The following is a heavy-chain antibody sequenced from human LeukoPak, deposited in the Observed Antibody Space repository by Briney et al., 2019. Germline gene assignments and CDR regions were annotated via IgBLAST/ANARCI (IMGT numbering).Heavy chain of an antibody. CDR2: INSNGAST. CDR1: GFTFTYYA. J-gene: IGHJ4*02. Sequence: PGRSLRLSCAASGFTFTYYAMSWVRQAPGKGLEWVSGINSNGASTYYADSVRGRFTISRDNSKNTLFLQMSALRAEDTAVYHCAVGVDNYFYARLDYWGLGTLVTVSS. V-gene: IGHV3-23*01. D-gene: IGHD2/OR15-2a*01. CDR3: AVGVDNYFYARLDY.